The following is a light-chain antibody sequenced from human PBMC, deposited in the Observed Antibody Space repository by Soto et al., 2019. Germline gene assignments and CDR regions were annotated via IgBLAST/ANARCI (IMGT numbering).Light chain of an antibody. Sequence: QSALTQPASVSGSPGQSITISCTGTSSDVGSYNLVSWYQQHPGKAPKLMIYEVSKRPSGVSNRFSGSKSGNTASLTISGLQAEDEADYYCCSYAGSSTFAVFGGGTKVPVL. CDR3: CSYAGSSTFAV. J-gene: IGLJ3*02. CDR2: EVS. CDR1: SSDVGSYNL. V-gene: IGLV2-23*02.